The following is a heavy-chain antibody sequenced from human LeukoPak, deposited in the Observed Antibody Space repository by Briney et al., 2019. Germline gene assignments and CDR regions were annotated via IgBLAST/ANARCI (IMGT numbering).Heavy chain of an antibody. CDR1: GGSISSYY. D-gene: IGHD3-10*01. CDR2: IYYSGST. V-gene: IGHV4-59*01. J-gene: IGHJ6*03. Sequence: SETLSLTCTVSGGSISSYYWSWIRQPPGKGLEWIGYIYYSGSTNYNPSLKSRVTISVDTSKNQFSLKLSSVTAADTAVYYCARQVWFGELFYYYYYMDVWGKGTTVTISS. CDR3: ARQVWFGELFYYYYYMDV.